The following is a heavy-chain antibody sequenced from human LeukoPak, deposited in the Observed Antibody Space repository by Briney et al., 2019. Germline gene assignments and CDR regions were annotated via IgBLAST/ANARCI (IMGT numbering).Heavy chain of an antibody. V-gene: IGHV4-59*12. D-gene: IGHD3-3*01. J-gene: IGHJ4*02. CDR2: IYYSGST. CDR3: ARVRITIFGVVIRLRGPFDY. CDR1: GGSMSPYH. Sequence: SQTLSLTCTVSGGSMSPYHWSWIRQPPGKGLEWTGYIYYSGSTNYNPSLKSRVTISVETSKNQFSLKLSSVTAADTAVYYCARVRITIFGVVIRLRGPFDYWGQGTLVTVSS.